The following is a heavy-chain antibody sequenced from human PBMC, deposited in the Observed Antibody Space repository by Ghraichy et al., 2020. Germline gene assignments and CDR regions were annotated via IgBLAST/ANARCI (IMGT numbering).Heavy chain of an antibody. D-gene: IGHD4-23*01. CDR1: GGSISSSSYY. Sequence: SETLSLTCTVSGGSISSSSYYWGWIRQPPGKGLEWIGSIYYSGSTYYNPSLKSRVTISVDTSKNQFSLKLSSVTAADTAVYYCARLHVTTVVTYFDYWGQGTLVTVSS. CDR3: ARLHVTTVVTYFDY. J-gene: IGHJ4*02. CDR2: IYYSGST. V-gene: IGHV4-39*07.